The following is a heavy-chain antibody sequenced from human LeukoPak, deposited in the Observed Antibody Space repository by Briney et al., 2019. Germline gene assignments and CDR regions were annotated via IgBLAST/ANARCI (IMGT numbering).Heavy chain of an antibody. D-gene: IGHD6-19*01. J-gene: IGHJ4*02. CDR1: GFTFNTYA. Sequence: PGGSLRLSCAASGFTFNTYAMSWVRQAPGKGLEWVSAISRSSGTTYYADSVKGRFTISRDNSKNTVYLQMSSLRAEDTAVYYCAKGGRQWLVDYWGQGTLVTVSS. V-gene: IGHV3-23*01. CDR3: AKGGRQWLVDY. CDR2: ISRSSGTT.